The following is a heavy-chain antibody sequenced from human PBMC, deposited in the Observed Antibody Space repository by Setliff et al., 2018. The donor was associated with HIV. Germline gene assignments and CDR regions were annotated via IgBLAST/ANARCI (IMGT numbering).Heavy chain of an antibody. CDR2: ITPSSTET. V-gene: IGHV3-53*01. J-gene: IGHJ1*01. CDR1: GFTVSSNY. D-gene: IGHD2-2*01. Sequence: GGSLRLSCAASGFTVSSNYMTWVRQAPGKGLEWVSVITPSSTETYYADSVKGRFTISRDDSKNTLSLQMSSLRAEDTALYYCARQPLHCSSINCYGAVYDNWGQGTLVTVSS. CDR3: ARQPLHCSSINCYGAVYDN.